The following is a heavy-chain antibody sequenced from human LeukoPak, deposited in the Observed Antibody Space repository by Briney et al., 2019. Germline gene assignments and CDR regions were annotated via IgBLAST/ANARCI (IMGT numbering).Heavy chain of an antibody. J-gene: IGHJ4*02. D-gene: IGHD3-22*01. CDR3: AKDKGEYYDSSNFDY. CDR2: IRYDGSNK. Sequence: PGGSLRLSCAASGFTFSNYGMHWVRQAPGKGLEWVAFIRYDGSNKYYADSVKGRFTISRDNSKNTLYLQMNSLRAEDTAVYYCAKDKGEYYDSSNFDYWGQGTLVTVSS. V-gene: IGHV3-30*02. CDR1: GFTFSNYG.